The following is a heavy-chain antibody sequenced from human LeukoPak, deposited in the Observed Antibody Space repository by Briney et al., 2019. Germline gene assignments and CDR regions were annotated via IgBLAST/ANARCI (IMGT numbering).Heavy chain of an antibody. V-gene: IGHV1-18*01. D-gene: IGHD2-8*01. CDR1: GYTFTSYG. CDR3: ARDHVLPYCTNGVCYSDY. CDR2: ISAYNGNT. Sequence: ASVKVSCKASGYTFTSYGISWVRQAPGQGLEWMGWISAYNGNTNYAQKLQGRVTMTTDTSTSTAYMELRSLRSDDTAVYYCARDHVLPYCTNGVCYSDYWGQGTLVTVSS. J-gene: IGHJ4*02.